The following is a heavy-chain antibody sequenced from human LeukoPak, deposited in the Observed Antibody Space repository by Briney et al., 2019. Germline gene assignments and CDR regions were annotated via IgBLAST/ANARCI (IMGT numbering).Heavy chain of an antibody. J-gene: IGHJ1*01. V-gene: IGHV4-39*07. Sequence: PSETLSLTCTVSGGSISSSSYYWGWIRQPPGKGLEWIGSIYYSGSTYYNPSLKSRVTISADTSKNQFSLKLSSVTAADTAVYYCARGVGRWQQLVPIQHWGQGTLVTVSS. CDR3: ARGVGRWQQLVPIQH. CDR1: GGSISSSSYY. CDR2: IYYSGST. D-gene: IGHD6-13*01.